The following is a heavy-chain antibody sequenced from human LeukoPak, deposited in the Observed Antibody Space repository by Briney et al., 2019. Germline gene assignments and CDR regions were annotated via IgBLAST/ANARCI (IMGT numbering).Heavy chain of an antibody. CDR1: GFTFSKYD. D-gene: IGHD3-9*01. Sequence: GGSLRLSCAASGFTFSKYDMHRVRQATGKGLEWVSGIGSGGDTYYPGSVKGRFTISRENAKKSLYLQMNSLGAGDTAVYYCARVGLDDPLTAYDYWGQGTLVTVSS. J-gene: IGHJ4*02. V-gene: IGHV3-13*01. CDR2: IGSGGDT. CDR3: ARVGLDDPLTAYDY.